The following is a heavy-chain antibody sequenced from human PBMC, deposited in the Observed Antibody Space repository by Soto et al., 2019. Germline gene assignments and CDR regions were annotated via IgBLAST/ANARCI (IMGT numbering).Heavy chain of an antibody. J-gene: IGHJ4*02. V-gene: IGHV3-11*04. Sequence: GSLRLSCAASGFTFSDDYMSWIRRARGKGLEWVSYISSSGSTIYYADSVKGRFTISRDNAKNSLYLQMTSLRAEDTAVYYCARPARECSSPGCANWGQGTLVTVSS. CDR2: ISSSGSTI. CDR3: ARPARECSSPGCAN. CDR1: GFTFSDDY. D-gene: IGHD2-2*01.